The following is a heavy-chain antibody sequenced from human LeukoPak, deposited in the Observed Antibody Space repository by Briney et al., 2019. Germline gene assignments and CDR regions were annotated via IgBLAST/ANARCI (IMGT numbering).Heavy chain of an antibody. V-gene: IGHV4-34*01. D-gene: IGHD3-22*01. CDR3: ASFHDSSSGKIDY. Sequence: SETLSLTCAVYGGSFSGYYWSWIRQPPGKGLEWIGEINHSGSTNYNPSLKSRVTISVDTSKSQFSLKLSSVTAADTAVYYCASFHDSSSGKIDYWGQGTLVTVSS. J-gene: IGHJ4*02. CDR1: GGSFSGYY. CDR2: INHSGST.